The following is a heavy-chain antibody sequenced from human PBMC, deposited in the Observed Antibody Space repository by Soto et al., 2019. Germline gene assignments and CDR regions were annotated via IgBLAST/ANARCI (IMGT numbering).Heavy chain of an antibody. J-gene: IGHJ4*02. CDR2: INAGNGNT. D-gene: IGHD3-9*01. CDR1: GYTFTSYA. CDR3: ARELRYFDWLLLDY. Sequence: GASVKVSCKASGYTFTSYAMHWVRQAPGQRLEWMGWINAGNGNTKYSQKFQGRVTITRDTSASTAYMELSSLRSEDTAVYYCARELRYFDWLLLDYWGQGTLVTVSS. V-gene: IGHV1-3*01.